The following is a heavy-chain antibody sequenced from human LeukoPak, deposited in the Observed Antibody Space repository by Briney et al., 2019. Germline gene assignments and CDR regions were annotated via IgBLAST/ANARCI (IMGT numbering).Heavy chain of an antibody. CDR3: AREGSSGYYPY. CDR2: ISYDGSEK. Sequence: GGSLRLSCAASGFTFSSYPMHWVRQAPGKGLEWVAIISYDGSEKHYADPVKGRFTISRDNSKNTLYLQMNSLRAEDTAVYYCAREGSSGYYPYWGQGILVTVSS. V-gene: IGHV3-30-3*01. CDR1: GFTFSSYP. D-gene: IGHD3-22*01. J-gene: IGHJ4*02.